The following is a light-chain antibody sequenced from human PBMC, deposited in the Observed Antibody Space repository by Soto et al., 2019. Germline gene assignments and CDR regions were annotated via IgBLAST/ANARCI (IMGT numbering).Light chain of an antibody. CDR1: SSDVGGYNY. J-gene: IGLJ2*01. CDR3: TSYTSIGPVV. CDR2: EVT. V-gene: IGLV2-14*01. Sequence: QSALIQPASVSGSPGQTITISCTGTSSDVGGYNYVSWYQHHPGKAPKLMIYEVTDRPSGVSIRFSGSKSGNTASLTISVLQAGDEAHYYCTSYTSIGPVVFGGGTKLTVL.